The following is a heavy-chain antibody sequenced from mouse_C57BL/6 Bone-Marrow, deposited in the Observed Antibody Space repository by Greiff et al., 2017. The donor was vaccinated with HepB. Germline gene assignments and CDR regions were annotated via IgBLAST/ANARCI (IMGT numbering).Heavy chain of an antibody. D-gene: IGHD2-4*01. CDR2: IRSKSNNYAT. Sequence: EVQLQESGGGLVQPKGSLKLSCAASGFSFNTYAMNWVRQAPGKGLEWVARIRSKSNNYATYYADSVKDRFTISRDDSESMLYLQMNNLKTEDTAMYYCVRHSYYDYLDYWGQGTTLTVSS. CDR1: GFSFNTYA. J-gene: IGHJ2*01. V-gene: IGHV10-1*01. CDR3: VRHSYYDYLDY.